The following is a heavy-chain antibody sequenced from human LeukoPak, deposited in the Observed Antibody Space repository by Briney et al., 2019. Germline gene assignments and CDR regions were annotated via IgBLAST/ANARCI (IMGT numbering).Heavy chain of an antibody. CDR3: ARDVGDIVVVPAAKRGY. V-gene: IGHV3-21*01. J-gene: IGHJ4*02. D-gene: IGHD2-2*01. CDR1: GFTFSSYS. CDR2: ISSSSSYI. Sequence: GGSLRLSCAASGFTFSSYSMNWVRQAPGKGLGWVSSISSSSSYIYYADSVKGRFTISRDNAKNSLYLQMNSLRAEDTAVYYCARDVGDIVVVPAAKRGYWGQGTLVTVSS.